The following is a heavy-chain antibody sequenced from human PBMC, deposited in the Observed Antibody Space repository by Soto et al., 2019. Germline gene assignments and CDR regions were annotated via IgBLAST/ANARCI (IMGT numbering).Heavy chain of an antibody. V-gene: IGHV4-34*01. CDR3: ARRYSSSWYSFLDY. CDR2: INHSGST. D-gene: IGHD6-13*01. J-gene: IGHJ4*02. Sequence: QVQLQQWGAGLLKPSETLSLTCAVYGGSFSGYYWSWIRQPPGKGLEWIGEINHSGSTNYNPSLKSRVTISVDTSKNQFSLKLSSVTAADMAVYYCARRYSSSWYSFLDYWGQGTLVTVSS. CDR1: GGSFSGYY.